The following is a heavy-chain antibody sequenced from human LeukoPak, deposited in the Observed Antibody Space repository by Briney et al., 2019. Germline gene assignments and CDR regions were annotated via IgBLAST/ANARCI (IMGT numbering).Heavy chain of an antibody. CDR2: INHSGST. V-gene: IGHV4-34*01. CDR1: GGSFSGYY. D-gene: IGHD3-22*01. CDR3: ARGLYYDSSGYYYESGYYFDY. Sequence: SETLSLTCAVYGGSFSGYYWSWIRQPPGKGLEWIGEINHSGSTNYNPSLKSRVTISVDTSKNQFSLKLSSVTAADTAVYYCARGLYYDSSGYYYESGYYFDYWGQGTLVTLSS. J-gene: IGHJ4*02.